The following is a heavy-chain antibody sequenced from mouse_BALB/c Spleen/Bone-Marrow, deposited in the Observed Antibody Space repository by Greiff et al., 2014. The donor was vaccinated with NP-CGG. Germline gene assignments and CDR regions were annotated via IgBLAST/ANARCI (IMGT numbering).Heavy chain of an antibody. CDR2: ISSVGIYT. J-gene: IGHJ4*01. CDR3: TRDLYDGYSYYAMDY. Sequence: VQLKESGGGLVKPGGSLKLSCAASGFTLSSYTMSWVRQTPEKRLEWVATISSVGIYTYYPDSVKGRFTISRDNAKNTLYLQMSSLKSEDTAMYYCTRDLYDGYSYYAMDYWGQGTSVTVSS. V-gene: IGHV5-6-4*01. CDR1: GFTLSSYT. D-gene: IGHD2-3*01.